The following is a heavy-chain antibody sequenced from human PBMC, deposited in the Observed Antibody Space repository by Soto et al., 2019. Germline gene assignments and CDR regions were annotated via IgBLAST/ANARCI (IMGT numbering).Heavy chain of an antibody. CDR2: ISGSGGST. Sequence: GGSLRLSCAASGFTFSSYAMSWVSQAPGKGLEWVSAISGSGGSTYYADSVKGRFTISRDNSKNTLYLQMNSLRAEDTAVYYCAKCGSGSYPYYYYYGMDVWGQGTTVTAP. CDR3: AKCGSGSYPYYYYYGMDV. CDR1: GFTFSSYA. D-gene: IGHD3-10*01. J-gene: IGHJ6*02. V-gene: IGHV3-23*01.